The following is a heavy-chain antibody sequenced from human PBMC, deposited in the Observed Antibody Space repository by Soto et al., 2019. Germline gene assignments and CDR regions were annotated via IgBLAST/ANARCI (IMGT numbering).Heavy chain of an antibody. V-gene: IGHV3-33*01. D-gene: IGHD2-15*01. CDR2: IWYDGSNK. J-gene: IGHJ4*02. CDR1: GFTFSSYG. CDR3: ASLYCSGGSCFDY. Sequence: PGGSLRLSCAASGFTFSSYGMHWVRQAPGKGLEWVAVIWYDGSNKYYADSVKGRFTISRDNSKNTLYLQMNSLRAEDTAVYYCASLYCSGGSCFDYWGQGTLVTVS.